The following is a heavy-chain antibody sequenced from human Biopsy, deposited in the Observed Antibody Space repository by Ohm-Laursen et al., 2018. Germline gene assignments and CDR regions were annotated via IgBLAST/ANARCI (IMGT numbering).Heavy chain of an antibody. D-gene: IGHD4-17*01. J-gene: IGHJ4*02. CDR1: GFTLSGFW. Sequence: SLRLSCAASGFTLSGFWMNWVRQAPGKGLEWVSSITGGGNYINYADSVRGRFTISRDNSKNSVYLVMSSLRAEDTAVYFCATAAYAPPYFDLWGRGTVVTVSS. V-gene: IGHV3-21*06. CDR3: ATAAYAPPYFDL. CDR2: ITGGGNYI.